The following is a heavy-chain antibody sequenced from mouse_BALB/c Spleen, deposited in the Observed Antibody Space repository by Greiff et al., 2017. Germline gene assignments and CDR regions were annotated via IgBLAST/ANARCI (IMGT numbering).Heavy chain of an antibody. CDR3: VRNPGTWYYFDY. V-gene: IGHV10-1*02. CDR1: GFTFNTYA. Sequence: EVQRVESGGGLVQPKGSLKLSCAASGFTFNTYAMNWVRQAPGKGLEWVACIRSKSNNYATYYADSVKDRFTISRDDSQSMLYLQMNNLKTEDTAVYYCVRNPGTWYYFDYWGQGTTLTVSS. CDR2: IRSKSNNYAT. D-gene: IGHD4-1*01. J-gene: IGHJ2*01.